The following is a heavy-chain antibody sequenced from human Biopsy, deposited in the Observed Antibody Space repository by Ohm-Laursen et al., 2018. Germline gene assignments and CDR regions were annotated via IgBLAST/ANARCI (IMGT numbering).Heavy chain of an antibody. CDR1: GVSITAYY. D-gene: IGHD2-15*01. J-gene: IGHJ6*02. CDR2: IHHSGST. Sequence: SETLSLTCTVSGVSITAYYWSWIRQPPGKGLECIGNIHHSGSTNYNPSLKSRLTISVDTSKNQFSLKLSSATAADTAVYYCARMDCSGGSCHYYSYGMDVWGQGTTVTVSS. CDR3: ARMDCSGGSCHYYSYGMDV. V-gene: IGHV4-4*09.